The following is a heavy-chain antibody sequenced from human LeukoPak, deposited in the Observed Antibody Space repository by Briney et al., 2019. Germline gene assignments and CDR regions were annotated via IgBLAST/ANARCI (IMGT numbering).Heavy chain of an antibody. D-gene: IGHD2-15*01. CDR2: IYPGDSDT. J-gene: IGHJ5*02. CDR3: ARHSWDCSGGSCYFDWFDP. Sequence: GESLKISCKGSGYSFTSYWIGWVRQMPGKGLEWMGIIYPGDSDTRYSPSFQGQVTISADKSISTAYLQWSSLKASDTAMYYCARHSWDCSGGSCYFDWFDPWGQGTLDTVSS. V-gene: IGHV5-51*01. CDR1: GYSFTSYW.